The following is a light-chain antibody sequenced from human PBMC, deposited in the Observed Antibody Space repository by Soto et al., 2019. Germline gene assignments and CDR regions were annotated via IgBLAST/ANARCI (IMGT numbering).Light chain of an antibody. J-gene: IGLJ2*01. CDR3: SSSSSSSTHLV. V-gene: IGLV2-14*03. CDR2: DVT. CDR1: SSDVGDYTY. Sequence: QSALTQPPSVSGSPGQSITISCTGTSSDVGDYTYVSWYQQHPGKAPTLMIYDVTYRPSGASNRFSGSKSGNTASLSITGLQPEDEANYYCSSSSSSSTHLVFGGGTKLTVL.